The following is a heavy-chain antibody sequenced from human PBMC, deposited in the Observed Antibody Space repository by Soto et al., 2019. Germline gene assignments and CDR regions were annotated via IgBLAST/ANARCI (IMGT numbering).Heavy chain of an antibody. J-gene: IGHJ4*02. V-gene: IGHV3-23*01. D-gene: IGHD1-1*01. CDR2: ISTTGGST. Sequence: DVQLLESGGRLVQPGGSLRLSCAASGFTFNAYSLSWVRQAPGKGPEWVSAISTTGGSTYYADSVKGRFTISRDNSQNTLSLQMNSLRAEDTAVYYCARPDGATYNFRYWGQGTLVTVSS. CDR3: ARPDGATYNFRY. CDR1: GFTFNAYS.